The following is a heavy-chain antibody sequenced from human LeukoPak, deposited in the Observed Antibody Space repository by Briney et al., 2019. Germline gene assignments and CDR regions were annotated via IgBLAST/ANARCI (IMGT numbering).Heavy chain of an antibody. Sequence: PSETLSLTCAAFGGSFSGYYWTWVRQAPGKGLEWIGEINESGTTNYNASLNNRVTISVDTSKNQFSLKLTSLTAADTAVFYCARALMTLVRGVPRTTWFHPWGQGTLVTVSS. J-gene: IGHJ5*02. CDR2: INESGTT. CDR1: GGSFSGYY. V-gene: IGHV4-34*01. D-gene: IGHD3-10*01. CDR3: ARALMTLVRGVPRTTWFHP.